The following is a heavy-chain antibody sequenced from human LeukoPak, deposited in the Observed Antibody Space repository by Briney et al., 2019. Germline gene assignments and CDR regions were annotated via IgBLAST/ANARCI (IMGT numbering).Heavy chain of an antibody. V-gene: IGHV3-74*01. CDR2: INSDGSST. CDR1: GFTFNSYW. J-gene: IGHJ4*02. Sequence: GGSLRLSCAASGFTFNSYWMHWVRQAPGKGLVWVSRINSDGSSTTYADSVKGRFTISRDNAKDTLSLQMNSLRAEDTAVYYCARGFSSAYSHFDYWGRGTLVTVSS. CDR3: ARGFSSAYSHFDY. D-gene: IGHD3-22*01.